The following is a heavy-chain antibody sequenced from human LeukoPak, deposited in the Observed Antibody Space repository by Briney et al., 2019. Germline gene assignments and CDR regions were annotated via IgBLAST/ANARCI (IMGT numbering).Heavy chain of an antibody. J-gene: IGHJ4*02. CDR1: GFTGSSNY. V-gene: IGHV3-66*01. CDR2: IYNGGST. D-gene: IGHD5-12*01. CDR3: ASRYGGYGELFDY. Sequence: GGSLRLSCEASGFTGSSNYMSWVRQAPGKGLEWVSVIYNGGSTYYADSVKGRFTISRDNSKNTLYLQMNSLRAEDTAMYYCASRYGGYGELFDYWGQGTLVTVSS.